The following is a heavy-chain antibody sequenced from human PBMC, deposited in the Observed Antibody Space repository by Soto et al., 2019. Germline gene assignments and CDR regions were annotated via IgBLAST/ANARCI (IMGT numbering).Heavy chain of an antibody. D-gene: IGHD2-21*02. J-gene: IGHJ6*02. CDR2: IYPGDSDT. V-gene: IGHV5-51*01. Sequence: GESQKVSWMGSGYRFINYCIGGMLQMPWKGLEWMGIIYPGDSDTRYSPSFQGQVTISADKSISTAYLQWSSLKASDTAMYYCATTFLAYCGGDCYSPFYYGMDVWGQGTTVTVSS. CDR3: ATTFLAYCGGDCYSPFYYGMDV. CDR1: GYRFINYC.